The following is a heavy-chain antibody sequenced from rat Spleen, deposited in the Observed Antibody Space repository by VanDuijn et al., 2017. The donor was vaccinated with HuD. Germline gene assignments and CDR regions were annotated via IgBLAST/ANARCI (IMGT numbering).Heavy chain of an antibody. CDR1: GLSFSNYN. CDR2: ISTGGGI. Sequence: EVQLVESGGGLVQPGRSLKLSCTASGLSFSNYNMAWVRQAPKKGLEWVASISTGGGIYYLDSVKGRFTISRDNAKSTLYLQMDSLRSEDTATYYCARPYNNYFDYWGQGVMVTVSS. CDR3: ARPYNNYFDY. J-gene: IGHJ2*01. D-gene: IGHD1-10*01. V-gene: IGHV5-25*01.